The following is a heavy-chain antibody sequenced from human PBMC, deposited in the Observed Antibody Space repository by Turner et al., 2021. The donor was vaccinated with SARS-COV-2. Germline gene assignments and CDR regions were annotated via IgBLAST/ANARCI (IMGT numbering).Heavy chain of an antibody. V-gene: IGHV1-46*01. CDR2: INPSGGST. D-gene: IGHD3-16*01. J-gene: IGHJ3*02. Sequence: QVQLVQSGAEVKKPGASVQVSCKASGYTFSSYYMHWVRQAPGQGLEWMGIINPSGGSTAYAQRFQGRVTMTRETSTSTLYMELSSLRSEDTAVYYGARVGGAFDIWGQGTMVIVSS. CDR1: GYTFSSYY. CDR3: ARVGGAFDI.